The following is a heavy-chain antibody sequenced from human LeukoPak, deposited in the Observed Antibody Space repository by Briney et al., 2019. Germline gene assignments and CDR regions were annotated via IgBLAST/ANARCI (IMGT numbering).Heavy chain of an antibody. V-gene: IGHV4-34*01. J-gene: IGHJ4*02. D-gene: IGHD3-16*02. Sequence: SETLSLTCAVYGGSFSGYYWSWIRQPPGKGLEWIGEINHSGSTNYNPSLKSRVTISVDTSKNQFSLKLSSVTAADTAVYYCARPLRLGELSLYYYWGQGTLVTVSS. CDR1: GGSFSGYY. CDR3: ARPLRLGELSLYYY. CDR2: INHSGST.